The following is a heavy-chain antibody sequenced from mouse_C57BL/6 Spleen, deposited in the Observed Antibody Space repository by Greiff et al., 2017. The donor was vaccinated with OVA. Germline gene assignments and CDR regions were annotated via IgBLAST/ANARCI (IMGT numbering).Heavy chain of an antibody. CDR1: GFTFSSYT. J-gene: IGHJ4*01. Sequence: EVMLVESGGGLVKPGGSLKLSCAASGFTFSSYTMSWVRQTPETRLEWVATISGGGGNTYYPDSVKGRFTISRDNAKNTLYLQMSSLRSEDTALYYCARQRGNWDYAMDYWGQGTSVTVSS. V-gene: IGHV5-9*01. CDR2: ISGGGGNT. CDR3: ARQRGNWDYAMDY. D-gene: IGHD4-1*01.